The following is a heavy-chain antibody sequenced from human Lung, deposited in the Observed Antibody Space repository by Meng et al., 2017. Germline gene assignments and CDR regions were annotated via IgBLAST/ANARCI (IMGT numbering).Heavy chain of an antibody. D-gene: IGHD4-11*01. Sequence: VQRHEWGVEVLKPWETLSLPCVVSGGSFSDYYWSWISQPLGKGREWIGEINHSGSTNYNPSLESRATISVDTSQNNLSLKLSSVTAADSAVYYCARGPTTMAHDFDYWGQGTLVTVSS. J-gene: IGHJ4*02. CDR3: ARGPTTMAHDFDY. CDR2: INHSGST. CDR1: GGSFSDYY. V-gene: IGHV4-34*01.